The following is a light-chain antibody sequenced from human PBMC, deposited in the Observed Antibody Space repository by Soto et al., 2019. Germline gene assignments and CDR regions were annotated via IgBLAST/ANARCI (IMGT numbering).Light chain of an antibody. J-gene: IGKJ3*01. Sequence: EIVMTQSPATLSVSPGEGATLSCRASQSVSSKLAWYQQKPGQAPRLLIYGASTRATGIPDRFSGSGSGTDFTLTISRLEPEDFAVYYCQQYGSSITFGPGTKVDIK. V-gene: IGKV3-20*01. CDR3: QQYGSSIT. CDR1: QSVSSK. CDR2: GAS.